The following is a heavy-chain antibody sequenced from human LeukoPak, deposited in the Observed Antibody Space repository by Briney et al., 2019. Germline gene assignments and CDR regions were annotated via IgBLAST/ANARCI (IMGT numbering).Heavy chain of an antibody. D-gene: IGHD3-9*01. Sequence: ASVKVSCKASGYTFTSYYMHWVRQAPGQGLEWMGIINPSGGSTSYAQKFQGRVTMTRDTSISTAYMELSRLRSDDTAVYYCATPGPFYDILTGLLDYWGQGTLVTVSS. J-gene: IGHJ4*02. V-gene: IGHV1-46*01. CDR1: GYTFTSYY. CDR2: INPSGGST. CDR3: ATPGPFYDILTGLLDY.